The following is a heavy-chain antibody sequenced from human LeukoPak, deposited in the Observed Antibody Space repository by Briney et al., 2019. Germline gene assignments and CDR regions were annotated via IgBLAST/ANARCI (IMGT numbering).Heavy chain of an antibody. D-gene: IGHD3-22*01. J-gene: IGHJ4*02. CDR3: ARIWDRSVYFDY. CDR1: GYTFTSYG. Sequence: GASVKVSCKASGYTFTSYGISGVRQAPGQGLEWMGWISAYNGNTNYAQKLQGRVTMTTDTSPRTAYMELRSLISHDTAVYYCARIWDRSVYFDYWGQGTLVTVSS. CDR2: ISAYNGNT. V-gene: IGHV1-18*01.